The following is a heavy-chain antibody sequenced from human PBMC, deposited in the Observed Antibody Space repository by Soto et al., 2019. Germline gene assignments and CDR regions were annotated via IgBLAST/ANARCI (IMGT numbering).Heavy chain of an antibody. CDR3: ARGGYDFWSGYQVYYYYYGMDV. CDR1: CGSFIGYY. Sequence: SETLSLTCAFYCGSFIGYYWSWIRQPPGKGLEWIGEINHSGSTNYNPSLKSRVTISVDTSKNQFSLKLSSVTAADTAVYYCARGGYDFWSGYQVYYYYYGMDVWGQGTTVTVSS. CDR2: INHSGST. V-gene: IGHV4-34*01. J-gene: IGHJ6*02. D-gene: IGHD3-3*01.